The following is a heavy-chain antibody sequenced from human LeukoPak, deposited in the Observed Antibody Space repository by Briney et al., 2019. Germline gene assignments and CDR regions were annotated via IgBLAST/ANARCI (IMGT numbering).Heavy chain of an antibody. Sequence: ASVKVSCKASGYTFTDYYLHWVRQAPGQGLEWMGWINPNSGGTNYAQKFQGRVTMTRDTSISTAYMELSRLRSDDTAVYYCAREGHYDFWSGPNWFDPWGQGTLVTVSS. J-gene: IGHJ5*02. CDR1: GYTFTDYY. D-gene: IGHD3-3*01. CDR3: AREGHYDFWSGPNWFDP. CDR2: INPNSGGT. V-gene: IGHV1-2*02.